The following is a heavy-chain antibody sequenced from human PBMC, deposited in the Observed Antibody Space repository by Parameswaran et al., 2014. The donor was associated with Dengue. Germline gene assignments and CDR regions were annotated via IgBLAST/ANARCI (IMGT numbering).Heavy chain of an antibody. D-gene: IGHD3-10*01. Sequence: WVRQAPGQGLEWMGWISAYNGNTNYAQKLQGRVTMTTDTSTSTAYMELRSLRSDDTAVYYCARGYYGSGSRMYYFDYWGQGTLVTVSS. J-gene: IGHJ4*02. CDR2: ISAYNGNT. V-gene: IGHV1-18*01. CDR3: ARGYYGSGSRMYYFDY.